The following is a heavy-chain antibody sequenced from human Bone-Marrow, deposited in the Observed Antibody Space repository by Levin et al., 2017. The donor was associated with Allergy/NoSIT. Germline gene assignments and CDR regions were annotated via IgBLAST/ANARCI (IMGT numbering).Heavy chain of an antibody. Sequence: GESLKISCAASGFTFSSYAMHWVRQAPGKGLEWVAVISYDGSNKYYADSVKGRFTISRDNSKNTLYLQMNSLRAEDTAVYYCARDGIAAAGTGEADDYYYYMDVWGKGTTVTVSS. CDR1: GFTFSSYA. D-gene: IGHD6-13*01. CDR2: ISYDGSNK. CDR3: ARDGIAAAGTGEADDYYYYMDV. V-gene: IGHV3-30-3*01. J-gene: IGHJ6*03.